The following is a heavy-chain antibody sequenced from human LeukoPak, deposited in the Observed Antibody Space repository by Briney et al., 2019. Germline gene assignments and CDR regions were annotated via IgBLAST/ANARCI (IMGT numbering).Heavy chain of an antibody. CDR2: IYHSGST. V-gene: IGHV4-38-2*02. CDR3: ARGGDCGGDCSPHYYYYYYMDV. J-gene: IGHJ6*03. CDR1: GYSISSGDY. D-gene: IGHD2-21*02. Sequence: SETLSLTCTVSGYSISSGDYWGWIRQPPGKGLEWIGSIYHSGSTYYNPSLKSRVTISVDTSKNQFSLKLSSVTAADTAVYYCARGGDCGGDCSPHYYYYYYMDVWGKGTTVTVSS.